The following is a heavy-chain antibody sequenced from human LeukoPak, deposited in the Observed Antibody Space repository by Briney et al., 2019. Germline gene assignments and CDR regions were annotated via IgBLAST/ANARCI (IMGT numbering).Heavy chain of an antibody. V-gene: IGHV3-23*01. CDR2: ISGTGGST. D-gene: IGHD4-11*01. Sequence: GGSLRLSCAASGFTFSSYAMTWVRQAPGKGLEWVSSISGTGGSTFYADSVKGRFTISRDNSKNTLYLQMNSLRAEDTAVYYCARVNDYSSSGVNWFDPWGQGTLVTVSS. J-gene: IGHJ5*02. CDR1: GFTFSSYA. CDR3: ARVNDYSSSGVNWFDP.